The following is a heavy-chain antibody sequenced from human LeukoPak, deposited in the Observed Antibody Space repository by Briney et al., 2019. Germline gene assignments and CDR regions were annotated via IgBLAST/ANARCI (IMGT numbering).Heavy chain of an antibody. D-gene: IGHD1-26*01. CDR3: ARWSWDKNFDY. Sequence: GGSLRLSCAASGFTFSDYAMTWVRQAPGKGLEWASSISSGSDYKNYADSVKSRFTISRDNAKNSLYLQMNSLRAEDTAVYYCARWSWDKNFDYWGQGTLVTVSS. J-gene: IGHJ4*02. V-gene: IGHV3-21*01. CDR1: GFTFSDYA. CDR2: ISSGSDYK.